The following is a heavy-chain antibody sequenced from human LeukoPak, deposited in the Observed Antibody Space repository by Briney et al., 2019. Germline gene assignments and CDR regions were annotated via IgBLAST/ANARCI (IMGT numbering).Heavy chain of an antibody. CDR2: IKQDRSEK. Sequence: PSGGSLRLSCAASGFTFSSYWMSWVGQAPGKGLEGGANIKQDRSEKYYVDSVKGRFTISRDNAKNSLYLQMNSLRADDAAMYYCWRGSYSSSWNNFDYWGQGTLVTVSS. D-gene: IGHD6-13*01. CDR3: WRGSYSSSWNNFDY. V-gene: IGHV3-7*01. CDR1: GFTFSSYW. J-gene: IGHJ4*02.